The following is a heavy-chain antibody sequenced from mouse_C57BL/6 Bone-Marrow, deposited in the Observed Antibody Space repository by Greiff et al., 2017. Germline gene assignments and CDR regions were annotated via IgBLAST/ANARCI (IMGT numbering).Heavy chain of an antibody. D-gene: IGHD1-1*01. CDR3: AREYFGSSNY. CDR2: IQPSDSYT. V-gene: IGHV1-59*01. J-gene: IGHJ2*02. CDR1: GYTFTSYW. Sequence: QVQLQQHGAELVRPGTSVKLSCKTSGYTFTSYWRNWVKQRPGQGLEWIGVIQPSDSYTNYNQKIKGKAKLTVDTYSSTAYMQLSRLTSENPAVYFCAREYFGSSNYCCQGTSLTASS.